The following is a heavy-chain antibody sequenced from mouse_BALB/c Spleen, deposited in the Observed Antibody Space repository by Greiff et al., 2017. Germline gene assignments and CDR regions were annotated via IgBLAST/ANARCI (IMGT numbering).Heavy chain of an antibody. D-gene: IGHD2-4*01. CDR3: AGMITTWDY. CDR2: INPSTGYT. Sequence: QVQLKESGAELATPGASVKMSCKASGYTFTSYWMHWVKQRPGQGLEWIGYINPSTGYTEYNQKFKDKATLTADKSSSTAYMQLSSLTSEDSAVYYCAGMITTWDYWGQGTTLTVSS. V-gene: IGHV1-4*01. J-gene: IGHJ2*01. CDR1: GYTFTSYW.